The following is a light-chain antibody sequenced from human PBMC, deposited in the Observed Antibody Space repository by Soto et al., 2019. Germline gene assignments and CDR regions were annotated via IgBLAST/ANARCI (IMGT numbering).Light chain of an antibody. CDR2: GAS. J-gene: IGKJ2*01. CDR3: QHYNNWPSYT. Sequence: EIVMTQSPATLSVSPGERATLSCRASQSVNNNLAWYQQKPGQAPRLLIYGASTRAPGISGRFSGSGSGTEFTLTISSLQSEDFAVYYCQHYNNWPSYTFGQGTKLEV. CDR1: QSVNNN. V-gene: IGKV3-15*01.